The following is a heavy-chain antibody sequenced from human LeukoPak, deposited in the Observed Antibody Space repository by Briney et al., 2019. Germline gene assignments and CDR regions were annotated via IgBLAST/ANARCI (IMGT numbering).Heavy chain of an antibody. CDR1: GGSIRYYY. CDR3: ARKGGLFDY. J-gene: IGHJ4*02. V-gene: IGHV4-59*01. CDR2: IYYNGST. D-gene: IGHD2-15*01. Sequence: SETLSLTCTVSGGSIRYYYWSWIRQSPGKGLEWIGHIYYNGSTNYNPSLKSRVTISVDMSKNQFSLKMSSVTAADTAVYYCARKGGLFDYWGQGRLVTVSS.